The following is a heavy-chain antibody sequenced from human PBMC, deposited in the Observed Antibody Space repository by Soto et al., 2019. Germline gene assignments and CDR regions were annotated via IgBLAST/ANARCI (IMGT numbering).Heavy chain of an antibody. CDR3: ERFDWFRLGAFDI. V-gene: IGHV3-11*01. CDR1: GFTFSDYY. CDR2: ISSSGSTI. J-gene: IGHJ3*02. Sequence: QVQLVESGGGLVKPGGSLRLSCAASGFTFSDYYMSWIRQAPGKGLEWVSYISSSGSTIYYADSVKGRFTISRDNANNTQYMQMNSRRAEDTAVYYFERFDWFRLGAFDIWGQGTMVTVSS. D-gene: IGHD3-9*01.